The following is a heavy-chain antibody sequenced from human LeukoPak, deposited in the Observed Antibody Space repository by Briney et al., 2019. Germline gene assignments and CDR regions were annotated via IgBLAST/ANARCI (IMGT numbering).Heavy chain of an antibody. D-gene: IGHD6-19*01. CDR1: GYTFTSYY. Sequence: ASVKVSCKASGYTFTSYYMHWVRQAPGQGLEWMGIINPSGGSTSYAQKFQGRVTITRDTSASTAYMELSSLRSEDTAVYYCASGHSSGWYSNWFDPWGQGTLVTVSS. CDR2: INPSGGST. J-gene: IGHJ5*02. V-gene: IGHV1-46*01. CDR3: ASGHSSGWYSNWFDP.